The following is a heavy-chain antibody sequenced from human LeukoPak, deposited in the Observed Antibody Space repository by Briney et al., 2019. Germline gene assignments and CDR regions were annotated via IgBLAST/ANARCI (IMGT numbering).Heavy chain of an antibody. J-gene: IGHJ4*02. CDR1: GFTFRNYV. CDR2: TSSDLNVK. Sequence: GGSLGLSCAASGFTFRNYVIHWVRQAPGKGLEWVAVTSSDLNVKLYADSVKGRFTISRDNSRSTLYLQVNSLRPEDTAVYYCAREGYYGSGSPPSLYFDYWGQGTLVTVSS. V-gene: IGHV3-30-3*01. D-gene: IGHD3-10*01. CDR3: AREGYYGSGSPPSLYFDY.